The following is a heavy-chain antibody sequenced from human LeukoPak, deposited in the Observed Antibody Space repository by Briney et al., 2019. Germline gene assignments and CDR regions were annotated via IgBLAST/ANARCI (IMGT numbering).Heavy chain of an antibody. Sequence: ASVKVSCKASGYTFTSYAMHWVRQAPGQRLEWMGWINAGNGNTKYSQKFQGRVTITRDTSASTAYMELSGLRSEDTAVYYCARCYPGIAAAGWKNWFDPWGQGTLVTVSS. CDR1: GYTFTSYA. CDR2: INAGNGNT. J-gene: IGHJ5*02. CDR3: ARCYPGIAAAGWKNWFDP. V-gene: IGHV1-3*01. D-gene: IGHD6-13*01.